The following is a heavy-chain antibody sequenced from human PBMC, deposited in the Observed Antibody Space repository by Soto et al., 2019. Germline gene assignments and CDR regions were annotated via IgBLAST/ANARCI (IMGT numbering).Heavy chain of an antibody. Sequence: GGSLRLSCAASGFTFSSYSMNWVRQAPGKGLEWVSYISSSSSTIYYADSVKGRFTISRDNAKNSLYLQMNSLRDEDTAVYYCARDGVGYSSSSRYYYGMDVWGQGTTVTVS. CDR2: ISSSSSTI. CDR3: ARDGVGYSSSSRYYYGMDV. V-gene: IGHV3-48*02. CDR1: GFTFSSYS. D-gene: IGHD6-6*01. J-gene: IGHJ6*02.